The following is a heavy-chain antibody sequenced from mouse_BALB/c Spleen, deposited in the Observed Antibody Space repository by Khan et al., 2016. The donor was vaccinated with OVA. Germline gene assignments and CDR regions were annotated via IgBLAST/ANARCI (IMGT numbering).Heavy chain of an antibody. Sequence: EVQLQESGPELMKPGASVKISCKASGYSFTSYYIHWVMQSHGKSLEWIGHIDPFSGGTTYNQKFKGKATLTVDKSSSTVYIPLSNLTSEASEVYYCTRHGYVAWFTYWGQGTMVTVSA. CDR1: GYSFTSYY. V-gene: IGHV1S135*01. D-gene: IGHD2-2*01. J-gene: IGHJ3*01. CDR2: IDPFSGGT. CDR3: TRHGYVAWFTY.